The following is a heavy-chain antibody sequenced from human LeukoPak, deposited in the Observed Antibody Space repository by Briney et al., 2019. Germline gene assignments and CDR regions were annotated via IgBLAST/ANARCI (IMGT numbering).Heavy chain of an antibody. D-gene: IGHD1-7*01. CDR2: IYYSGST. Sequence: SETLSLTCTVSGVSISSYYWSWIRQPPGKGLEWIGYIYYSGSTNYNPSLKSRVTISVDTSKNQFSLKLSSVTAADTAVYYCATKGGTNYGIDYWGQGTLVTVSS. CDR1: GVSISSYY. J-gene: IGHJ4*02. CDR3: ATKGGTNYGIDY. V-gene: IGHV4-59*01.